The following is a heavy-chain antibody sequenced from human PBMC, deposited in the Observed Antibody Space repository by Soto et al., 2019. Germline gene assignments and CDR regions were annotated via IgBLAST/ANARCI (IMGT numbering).Heavy chain of an antibody. CDR3: AGGSTIFRGMDV. J-gene: IGHJ6*02. V-gene: IGHV3-11*01. Sequence: QVQLVESGGGLVQPGGSLRLSCAASGFSFSDYYMKWVRLARGKGLEWVSYISSSGGTIYHADSVKGRFTISRDNTKNSLYLQMNSLRAEDTAVYYCAGGSTIFRGMDVWGQGTTVTVSS. CDR2: ISSSGGTI. D-gene: IGHD1-1*01. CDR1: GFSFSDYY.